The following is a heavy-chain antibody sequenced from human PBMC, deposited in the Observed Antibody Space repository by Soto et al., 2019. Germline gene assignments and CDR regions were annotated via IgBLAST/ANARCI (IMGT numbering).Heavy chain of an antibody. CDR2: IYYAGTT. CDR3: ARLGAYYQALDS. V-gene: IGHV4-59*08. CDR1: DGSISPNY. Sequence: QVQLQESGPGLVKPSETLSLRCTVSDGSISPNYWTWLRQPPGQGLEWIGYIYYAGTTTYNPSLKSRVSISVDTSKNEVSLKLTSVTAADPAVYYCARLGAYYQALDSWGQGTLVTVSS. J-gene: IGHJ4*02. D-gene: IGHD3-22*01.